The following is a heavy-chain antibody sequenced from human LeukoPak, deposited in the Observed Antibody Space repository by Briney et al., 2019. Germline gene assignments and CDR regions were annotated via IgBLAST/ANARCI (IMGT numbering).Heavy chain of an antibody. CDR3: AGRAGDWFHFDY. V-gene: IGHV3-30*03. CDR2: ISYDGSNK. Sequence: GGSLRLSCEASGFTFSSYGMHWVRQAPGKGLEWVAVISYDGSNKYYADSVKGRFTISRGSSKNTLYLQMNSLRAEDTAVYYCAGRAGDWFHFDYWGQGTLVTVSS. CDR1: GFTFSSYG. J-gene: IGHJ4*02. D-gene: IGHD7-27*01.